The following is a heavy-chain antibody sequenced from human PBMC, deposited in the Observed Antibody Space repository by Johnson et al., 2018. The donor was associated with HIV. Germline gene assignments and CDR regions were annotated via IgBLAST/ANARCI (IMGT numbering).Heavy chain of an antibody. D-gene: IGHD3-22*01. J-gene: IGHJ3*01. CDR1: GFSFDAYG. Sequence: VHLVESGGGLVQPGRSLRLSCAASGFSFDAYGMHWVRQPPGKGLEWVAGISFHSGTIGYAASVKGRFTISRDNAKNSLYLQLNSLRPEDTALYYWVKEDSSGYYYGMGAFDFWGQGTMVTVSS. CDR3: VKEDSSGYYYGMGAFDF. V-gene: IGHV3-9*01. CDR2: ISFHSGTI.